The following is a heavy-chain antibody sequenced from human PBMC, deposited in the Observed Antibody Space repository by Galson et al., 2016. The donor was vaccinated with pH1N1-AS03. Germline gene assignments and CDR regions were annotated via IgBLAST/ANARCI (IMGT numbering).Heavy chain of an antibody. V-gene: IGHV5-51*01. Sequence: QSGAEVKKPGESLKISCKGSGYKFTNYWTGWVRQMPGQGLEWMGSIYPGDSDTRYSPSLQGQVTISADKSISTAYLPWSSLKASDTAMYYWSGRFPYTGSYPLDYWGQGPLVTVS. J-gene: IGHJ4*02. CDR3: SGRFPYTGSYPLDY. CDR1: GYKFTNYW. CDR2: IYPGDSDT. D-gene: IGHD1-26*01.